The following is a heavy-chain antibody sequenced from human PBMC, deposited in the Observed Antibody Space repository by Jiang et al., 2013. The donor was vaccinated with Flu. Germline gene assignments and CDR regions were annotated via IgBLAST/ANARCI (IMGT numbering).Heavy chain of an antibody. J-gene: IGHJ4*02. Sequence: GAEVKKPGASVTISCETSGYTFIGYYIHWVRQAPGQGLEYMGWINPYTGGTNYTQNFQGRVSMTRDTSVTTAYMHLTRLRSDDTAVYYCARTVGEEFLQWPQTTWGQGTLVHRL. V-gene: IGHV1-2*02. D-gene: IGHD3-10*01. CDR1: GYTFIGYY. CDR2: INPYTGGT. CDR3: ARTVGEEFLQWPQTT.